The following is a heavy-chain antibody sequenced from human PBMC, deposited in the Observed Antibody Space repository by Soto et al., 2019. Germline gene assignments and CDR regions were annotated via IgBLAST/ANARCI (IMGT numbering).Heavy chain of an antibody. CDR3: ARDYDFWSGYWVYYGMDV. CDR2: INAGNGNT. Sequence: GASEKVSCKASGYTFTSYAMHWVRQAPGQRLEWMGWINAGNGNTKYSQKFQGRVTITRDTSASTAYMEPSSLRSEDTAVYYCARDYDFWSGYWVYYGMDVWGQGTTVTVSS. V-gene: IGHV1-3*01. J-gene: IGHJ6*02. D-gene: IGHD3-3*01. CDR1: GYTFTSYA.